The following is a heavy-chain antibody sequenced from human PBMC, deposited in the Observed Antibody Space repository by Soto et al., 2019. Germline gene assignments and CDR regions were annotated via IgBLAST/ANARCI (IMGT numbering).Heavy chain of an antibody. V-gene: IGHV5-10-1*01. CDR2: IDPSDSYT. CDR3: ARGVAAAAYYYYGMDV. D-gene: IGHD6-13*01. Sequence: ESLKISCKGSGYSFTSYWISWVRQMPGKGLEWMGRIDPSDSYTNYSPSFQGHVTISADRSISTAYLQWSSLKASDTAMYYCARGVAAAAYYYYGMDVWGQGTTVTV. CDR1: GYSFTSYW. J-gene: IGHJ6*02.